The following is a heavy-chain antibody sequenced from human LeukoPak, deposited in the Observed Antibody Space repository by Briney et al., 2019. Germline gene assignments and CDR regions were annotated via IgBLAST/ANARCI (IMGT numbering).Heavy chain of an antibody. V-gene: IGHV1-24*01. J-gene: IGHJ5*02. CDR2: FDPEDGET. CDR1: GYTLTELS. CDR3: ATGPYGPRDSVWFDP. D-gene: IGHD4-17*01. Sequence: ASVKVSCKVSGYTLTELSMHWVRQAPGKGLEWMGGFDPEDGETIYAQKFQGRVTMTEDTSTDTAYMELSSLRSEDTAVYYCATGPYGPRDSVWFDPWGQGTLVTVSS.